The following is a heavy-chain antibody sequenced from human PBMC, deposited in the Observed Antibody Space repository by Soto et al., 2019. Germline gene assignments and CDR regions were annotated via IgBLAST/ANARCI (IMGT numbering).Heavy chain of an antibody. J-gene: IGHJ5*01. CDR3: ARDRTSAGGYSRRWFDS. CDR1: GGSIISSNW. Sequence: QVQLQESGPGLVKPSGTLSLTCAVSGGSIISSNWCSWVRQPPGKGLAWIGERYSSGNSNATSSLMSRLTLSLDKSTNHFSLMLRSVTAADTAIYYCARDRTSAGGYSRRWFDSWGPVTLVTVSS. V-gene: IGHV4-4*02. CDR2: RYSSGNS. D-gene: IGHD5-18*01.